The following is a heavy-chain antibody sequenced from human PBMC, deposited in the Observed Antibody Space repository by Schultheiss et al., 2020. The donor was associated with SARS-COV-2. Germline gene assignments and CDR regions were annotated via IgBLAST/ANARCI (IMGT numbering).Heavy chain of an antibody. D-gene: IGHD3-10*01. CDR2: IYYSGST. J-gene: IGHJ5*02. Sequence: SQTLSLTCTVSGGSISSYYWSWIRQPPGKGLEWIGYIYYSGSTNYNPSLKSRVTISVDTSKNQFSLKLSSVTAADTAVYYCARGAKYGSGRFDPWGQGTLVTVSS. CDR3: ARGAKYGSGRFDP. CDR1: GGSISSYY. V-gene: IGHV4-59*12.